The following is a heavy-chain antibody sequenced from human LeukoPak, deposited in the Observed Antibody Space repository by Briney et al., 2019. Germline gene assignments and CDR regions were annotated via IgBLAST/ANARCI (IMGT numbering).Heavy chain of an antibody. CDR1: GFTFSSYG. D-gene: IGHD3-3*01. Sequence: GGSLRLSCAASGFTFSSYGMHWVRQAPGKGLEWVAVISYDGSTKYYADSVKGRFTISRDNSKSTLYLQMNSLRADDTAVYYCARGSRTIFGVVTPPDYWGQGTLVTVSS. CDR3: ARGSRTIFGVVTPPDY. V-gene: IGHV3-30*03. CDR2: ISYDGSTK. J-gene: IGHJ4*02.